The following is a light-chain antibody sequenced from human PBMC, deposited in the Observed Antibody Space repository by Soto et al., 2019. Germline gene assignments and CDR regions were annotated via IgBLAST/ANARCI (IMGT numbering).Light chain of an antibody. Sequence: EIVMTQSPATLSVSPGERATLSCRASQNIITKLAWYQQKPGRAPRLLIYGACTMATGIPVRFSGSGYGTEFTLNITSLQSEDSAVYYCQEYNNWHPITFGGGTKVDIK. V-gene: IGKV3-15*01. CDR2: GAC. J-gene: IGKJ4*01. CDR3: QEYNNWHPIT. CDR1: QNIITK.